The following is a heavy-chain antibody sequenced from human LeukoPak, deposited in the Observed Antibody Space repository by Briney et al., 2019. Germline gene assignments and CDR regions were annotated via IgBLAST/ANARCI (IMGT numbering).Heavy chain of an antibody. CDR2: INPNSGGT. Sequence: ASVKVSCKASGYTFTGYYMHWVRQAPGQGLEWMGWINPNSGGTNYAQKFQGKVTMTRDTSISTAYMELSRLRSDDTAVYYCARMRRDGYDSFDYWGQGTLVTVSS. CDR1: GYTFTGYY. D-gene: IGHD5-24*01. V-gene: IGHV1-2*02. J-gene: IGHJ4*02. CDR3: ARMRRDGYDSFDY.